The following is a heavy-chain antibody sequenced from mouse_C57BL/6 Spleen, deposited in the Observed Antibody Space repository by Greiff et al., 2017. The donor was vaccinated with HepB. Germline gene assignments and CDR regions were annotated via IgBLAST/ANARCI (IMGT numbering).Heavy chain of an antibody. CDR3: ARDGYDGNYFDY. Sequence: EVNVVESGGGLVQSGRSLRLSCATSGFTFSDFYMEWVRQAPGKGLEWIAASRNKANDYTTEYSASVKGRFIVSRDTSQSILYLQMNALRAEDTAIYYCARDGYDGNYFDYWGQGTTLTVSS. D-gene: IGHD2-12*01. V-gene: IGHV7-1*01. CDR1: GFTFSDFY. CDR2: SRNKANDYTT. J-gene: IGHJ2*01.